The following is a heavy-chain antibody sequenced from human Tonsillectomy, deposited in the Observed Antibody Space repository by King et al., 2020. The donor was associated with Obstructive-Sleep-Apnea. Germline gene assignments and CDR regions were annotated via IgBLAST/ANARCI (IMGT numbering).Heavy chain of an antibody. Sequence: QLQESGPGLVKPSETLSLTCTVSGASISTSSYYWGWIRQPPGKGLEWIGSVDYRGSTYYKPSLKSRVTISGDSPKNQFSLKLISVTAADTAVYYCGSARHVNHYGSGSYPSYIDYWGQGTLVTVSS. V-gene: IGHV4-39*07. CDR2: VDYRGST. CDR3: GSARHVNHYGSGSYPSYIDY. J-gene: IGHJ4*02. CDR1: GASISTSSYY. D-gene: IGHD3-10*01.